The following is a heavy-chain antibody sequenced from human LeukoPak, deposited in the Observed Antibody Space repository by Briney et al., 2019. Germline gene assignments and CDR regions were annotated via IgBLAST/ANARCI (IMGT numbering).Heavy chain of an antibody. J-gene: IGHJ4*02. Sequence: GGSLRLSCAASEFTFSTYWMTWVRQAPGKGLEWVATIKGDGSEKCDVDSVKGRFTISRDNGKNSLYLEMNSLRAEDTAVYYCARGGVTMITYWGRGTLVTVSS. CDR2: IKGDGSEK. CDR1: EFTFSTYW. D-gene: IGHD3-22*01. CDR3: ARGGVTMITY. V-gene: IGHV3-7*05.